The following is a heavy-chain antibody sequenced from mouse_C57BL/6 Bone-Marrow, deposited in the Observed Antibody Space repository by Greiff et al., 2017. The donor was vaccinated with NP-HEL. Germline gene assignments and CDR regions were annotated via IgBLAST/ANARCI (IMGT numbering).Heavy chain of an antibody. J-gene: IGHJ3*01. D-gene: IGHD1-1*01. CDR1: GYTFTDYY. CDR2: INPYNGGT. CDR3: ASLYAWFAY. V-gene: IGHV1-19*01. Sequence: EVQLQQSGPVLVKPGASVKMSCKASGYTFTDYYMNWVKQSHGKSLEWIGVINPYNGGTSYNQKFKGKATLTVDKSSSTAYMELNSLTSEDSAVYYCASLYAWFAYGGQGTLVTVSA.